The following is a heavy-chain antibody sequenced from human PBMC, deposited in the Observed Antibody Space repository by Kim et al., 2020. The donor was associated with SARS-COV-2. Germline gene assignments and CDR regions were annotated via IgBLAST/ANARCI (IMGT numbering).Heavy chain of an antibody. V-gene: IGHV3-23*01. CDR3: AKAPRGITTYYDILTGYSNALYYYYGMDV. Sequence: GGSLRLSCAASRFTFSSYAMSWVRQAPGKGLEWVSAISGSGGSTYYADSVKGRFTISRDNSKNTLYLQMNSLRAEDTAVYYCAKAPRGITTYYDILTGYSNALYYYYGMDVWGQGTTVTVSS. CDR2: ISGSGGST. CDR1: RFTFSSYA. J-gene: IGHJ6*02. D-gene: IGHD3-9*01.